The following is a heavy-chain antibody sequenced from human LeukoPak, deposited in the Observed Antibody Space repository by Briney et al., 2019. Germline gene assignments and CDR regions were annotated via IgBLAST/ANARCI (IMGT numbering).Heavy chain of an antibody. CDR1: GLTFSSYA. CDR2: ISGSGGST. CDR3: AKAKVPARLYYFDY. D-gene: IGHD2-2*01. Sequence: GGSLRLSCAASGLTFSSYAMSWVRQAPGKGLEWVSAISGSGGSTYYADSVKGRFTISRDNSKNTLYLQMNSLRAEDTAVYYCAKAKVPARLYYFDYWGQGTLVTVSS. J-gene: IGHJ4*02. V-gene: IGHV3-23*01.